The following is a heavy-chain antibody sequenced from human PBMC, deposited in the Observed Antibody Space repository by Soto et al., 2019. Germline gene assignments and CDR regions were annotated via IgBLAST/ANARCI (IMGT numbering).Heavy chain of an antibody. V-gene: IGHV4-39*07. CDR1: GGSISSNIYY. CDR3: ARRGYCTNGVCYYGMDV. D-gene: IGHD2-8*01. CDR2: IHYSGST. J-gene: IGHJ6*02. Sequence: PSETLSLTCTVSGGSISSNIYYWGWIRQPPGKGLEWIGNIHYSGSTYYDSSLKSRVTISVDTSKNQFSLKLSSVTAADTAVYYCARRGYCTNGVCYYGMDVSGQGTTVTVSS.